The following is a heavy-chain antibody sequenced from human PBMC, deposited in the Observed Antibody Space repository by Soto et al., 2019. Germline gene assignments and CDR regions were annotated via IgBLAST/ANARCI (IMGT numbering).Heavy chain of an antibody. CDR2: INDNGDIT. V-gene: IGHV3-74*01. J-gene: IGHJ4*02. CDR1: GFTFSDYW. CDR3: ARGRKYDVLTGYNDY. Sequence: EVELLESGGGLVQPGGSLRLSCEASGFTFSDYWMHWVRQVPGGGLVWVARINDNGDITRDADAVKGRFTVSRDNANSTMFLQMTSLTAEDTAIYYCARGRKYDVLTGYNDYWGQGTLVTVSS. D-gene: IGHD3-9*01.